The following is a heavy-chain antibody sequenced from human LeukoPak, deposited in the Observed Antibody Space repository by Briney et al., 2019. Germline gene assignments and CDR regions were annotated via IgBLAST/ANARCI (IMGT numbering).Heavy chain of an antibody. V-gene: IGHV4-4*07. CDR2: IYTSGST. J-gene: IGHJ3*02. D-gene: IGHD6-6*01. CDR1: GGSISSYY. Sequence: SETLSLTCTVSGGSISSYYWSWIRQPAGKGLEWIGRIYTSGSTNYNPSLKSRVTISVDKSKNQFSLKLKSVTAADTAVYYCAGSRPSDAFDIWGQGTMVTVSS. CDR3: AGSRPSDAFDI.